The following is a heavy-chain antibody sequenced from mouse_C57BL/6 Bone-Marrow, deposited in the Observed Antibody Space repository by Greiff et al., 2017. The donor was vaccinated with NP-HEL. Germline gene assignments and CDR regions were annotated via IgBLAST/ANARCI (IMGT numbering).Heavy chain of an antibody. Sequence: QVQLQQSGAELVKPGASVKMSCKASGYTFTSYWITWVKQRPGQGLEWIGDIYPGSGSTNYNEKFKSKATLTVDTSSSTAYMQLSSLTSEDSAVYYCARAIYYGNPFAYWGQGTLVTVSA. V-gene: IGHV1-55*01. CDR1: GYTFTSYW. CDR2: IYPGSGST. D-gene: IGHD2-1*01. J-gene: IGHJ3*01. CDR3: ARAIYYGNPFAY.